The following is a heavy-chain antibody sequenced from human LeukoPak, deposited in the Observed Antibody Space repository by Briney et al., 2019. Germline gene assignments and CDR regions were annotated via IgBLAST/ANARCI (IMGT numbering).Heavy chain of an antibody. V-gene: IGHV3-7*01. CDR2: IKEDGSEK. CDR1: GFTFSNYG. D-gene: IGHD6-13*01. CDR3: ARDLVFEGIAVAGSD. Sequence: GGSLRLSCAAPGFTFSNYGMSWVRQAPGKGLEWVANIKEDGSEKYYVDSVKGRFTISRDNAKNSLYLQMNSVRAEDTAVYYCARDLVFEGIAVAGSDWGQGTLVTVSS. J-gene: IGHJ4*02.